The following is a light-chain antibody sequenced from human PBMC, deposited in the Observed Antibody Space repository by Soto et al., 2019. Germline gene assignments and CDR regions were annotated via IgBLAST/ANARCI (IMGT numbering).Light chain of an antibody. CDR2: EVS. CDR1: SSDIGAYDY. J-gene: IGLJ1*01. Sequence: QSALTHPASLSCSPVESITISCSVSSSDIGAYDYVSWYQQHPGRAPKLIIYEVSHRFSGLSYRFSGSKSGNTASLTISGLQAEDEGDYYCASFAPGRIYVFGSGTKVTVL. CDR3: ASFAPGRIYV. V-gene: IGLV2-14*03.